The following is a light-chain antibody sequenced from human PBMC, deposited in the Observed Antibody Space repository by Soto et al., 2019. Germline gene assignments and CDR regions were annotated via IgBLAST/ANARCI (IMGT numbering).Light chain of an antibody. CDR2: GGV. V-gene: IGKV1-17*01. Sequence: DIQMTQSPSSLSASVGDRVTITCRASQGIRNDLDWYQQKPGKAHKRLIYGGVSLQSGVPSRFSGMGPGTGFTLTIAGLQPADFAAYYCPGHYSYPWPFGQGTEVEIK. CDR3: PGHYSYPWP. CDR1: QGIRND. J-gene: IGKJ1*01.